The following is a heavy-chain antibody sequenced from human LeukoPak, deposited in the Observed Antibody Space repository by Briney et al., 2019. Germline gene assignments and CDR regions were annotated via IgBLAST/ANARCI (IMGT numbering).Heavy chain of an antibody. CDR1: GGSMTDYY. CDR2: IYYSGSS. CDR3: ARANRYDPFFDY. V-gene: IGHV4-59*01. J-gene: IGHJ4*02. Sequence: PSETLSLTCTVSGGSMTDYYWSWIRQPPGKGLEWIGYIYYSGSSNYNPSLKSRVTISVDTSKNQISLKLTSVTAADTAVYYCARANRYDPFFDYWGQGTLVTVSS. D-gene: IGHD5-12*01.